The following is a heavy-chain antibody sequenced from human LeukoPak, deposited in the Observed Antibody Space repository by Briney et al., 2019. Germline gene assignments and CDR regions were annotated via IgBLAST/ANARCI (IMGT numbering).Heavy chain of an antibody. V-gene: IGHV3-74*01. CDR1: GTSW. Sequence: PGGSLRLSCEGPGTSWIHWVRQVPGKGLVWVSRIKTDGSSTSYADSVKGRFTISRDNAKNTLCLQMNSLRVEDTAVYYCASGDGVIMNYWGQGTLVTVSS. CDR3: ASGDGVIMNY. CDR2: IKTDGSST. D-gene: IGHD3-10*01. J-gene: IGHJ4*02.